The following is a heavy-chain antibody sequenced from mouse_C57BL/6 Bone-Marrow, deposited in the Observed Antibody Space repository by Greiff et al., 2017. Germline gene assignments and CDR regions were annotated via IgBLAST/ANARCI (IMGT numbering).Heavy chain of an antibody. CDR1: GYTFTDYN. V-gene: IGHV1-22*01. CDR2: INPNNGGT. Sequence: EVQLQESGPELVKPGASVKMSCKASGYTFTDYNMHWVKQSHGKSLEWIGYINPNNGGTSYNQKFKGKATLTVNKSSSTAYMELRSLTSEDSAVYYCARTLFITTDAMDYWGQGTSVTVSS. J-gene: IGHJ4*01. CDR3: ARTLFITTDAMDY. D-gene: IGHD1-1*01.